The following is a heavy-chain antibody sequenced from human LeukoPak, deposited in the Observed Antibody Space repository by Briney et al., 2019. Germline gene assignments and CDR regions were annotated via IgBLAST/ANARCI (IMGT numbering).Heavy chain of an antibody. CDR1: GGSLSGYY. D-gene: IGHD6-6*01. CDR2: INHSGTT. CDR3: ARDPCSSFSCPLRY. V-gene: IGHV4-34*01. Sequence: SETLSLTCAVSGGSLSGYYCNWVRQTPGKGLEWIGEINHSGTTNFDPSPRGRVAISVDRSNNQCSLRLTSVTAADTAVYYCARDPCSSFSCPLRYWGQGTQVTVSS. J-gene: IGHJ4*02.